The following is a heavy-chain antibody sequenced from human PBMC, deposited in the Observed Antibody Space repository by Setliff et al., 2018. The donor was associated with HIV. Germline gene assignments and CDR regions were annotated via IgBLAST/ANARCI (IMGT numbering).Heavy chain of an antibody. J-gene: IGHJ4*02. CDR2: IYPGGST. CDR1: RLALSSNY. Sequence: GSLRLSCAASRLALSSNYMTWVRQSPGKGLEWVSVIYPGGSTYYADSIKGRFTISRDNAEKFLYLQMTSLTADDTAVYYCARDDPSIIGRRALRYWGQGILVTVSS. V-gene: IGHV3-66*01. CDR3: ARDDPSIIGRRALRY. D-gene: IGHD3-9*01.